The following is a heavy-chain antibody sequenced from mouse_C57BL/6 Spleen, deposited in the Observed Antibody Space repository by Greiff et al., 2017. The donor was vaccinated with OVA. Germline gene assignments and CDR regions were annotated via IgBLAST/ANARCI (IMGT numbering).Heavy chain of an antibody. CDR3: ARLIYYEYDEGRLDY. CDR2: ISDGGSYT. J-gene: IGHJ2*01. CDR1: GFTFSSYA. Sequence: EVQVVESGGGLVKPGGSLKLSCAASGFTFSSYAMSWVRQTPEKRLEWVATISDGGSYTYYPDNVKGRFTISRDNAKNNLYLQMSHLKSEDTAMYYCARLIYYEYDEGRLDYWGQGTTLTVSS. D-gene: IGHD2-4*01. V-gene: IGHV5-4*01.